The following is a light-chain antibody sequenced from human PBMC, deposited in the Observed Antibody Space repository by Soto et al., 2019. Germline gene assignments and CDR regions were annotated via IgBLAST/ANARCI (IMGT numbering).Light chain of an antibody. Sequence: QTVVTQEPSFSVSPGGTVTLTCGLSSGSVSTSYYPSWYQQTPGQAPRTLIYSTNTRSSGVPDRFSGSILGNKAALTITGAQADDESDYYFGLYMGSGNWVFGGGTKVTVL. CDR1: SGSVSTSYY. J-gene: IGLJ3*02. V-gene: IGLV8-61*01. CDR3: GLYMGSGNWV. CDR2: STN.